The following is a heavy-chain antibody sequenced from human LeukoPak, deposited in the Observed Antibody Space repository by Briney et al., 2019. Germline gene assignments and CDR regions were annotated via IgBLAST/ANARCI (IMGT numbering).Heavy chain of an antibody. Sequence: GGSLRLSCAASGFTFSSYSMNWVRQAPGKGLEWVSSISSSSSYIYYADSVKGRFTISRDNAKNSLYLQMNSLRAEDTAVYYCARDEGGHYDILTGYYFHVDAFDIWGQGTMVTVSS. CDR2: ISSSSSYI. CDR1: GFTFSSYS. J-gene: IGHJ3*02. D-gene: IGHD3-9*01. V-gene: IGHV3-21*01. CDR3: ARDEGGHYDILTGYYFHVDAFDI.